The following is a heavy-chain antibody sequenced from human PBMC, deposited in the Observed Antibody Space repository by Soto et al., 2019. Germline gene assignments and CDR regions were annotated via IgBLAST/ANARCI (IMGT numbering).Heavy chain of an antibody. CDR2: ISYDGSNK. CDR1: GFTFSSYG. D-gene: IGHD3-3*01. V-gene: IGHV3-30*18. CDR3: AKDRLGTYDFWSGYYTGAFAFDI. J-gene: IGHJ3*02. Sequence: TGGSLRLSCAASGFTFSSYGMHWVRQAPGKGLEWVAVISYDGSNKYYADSVKGRFTISRDNSKNTLYLQMNSLRAEDTAVYYCAKDRLGTYDFWSGYYTGAFAFDIWGQGTMVTVSS.